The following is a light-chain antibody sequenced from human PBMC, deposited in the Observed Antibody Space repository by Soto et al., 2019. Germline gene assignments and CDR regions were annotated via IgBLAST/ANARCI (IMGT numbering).Light chain of an antibody. J-gene: IGLJ2*01. V-gene: IGLV2-14*01. CDR1: SSDVGGYNY. Sequence: QSVLTQPASVSGSPGQSITISCTGTSSDVGGYNYVSWYQQHPGKAPKLMVYEVSYRPSGVSNRFSGSKSGNTASLTISGLQAEDEADYYCSSYTISSTLVFGGGTQLTVL. CDR3: SSYTISSTLV. CDR2: EVS.